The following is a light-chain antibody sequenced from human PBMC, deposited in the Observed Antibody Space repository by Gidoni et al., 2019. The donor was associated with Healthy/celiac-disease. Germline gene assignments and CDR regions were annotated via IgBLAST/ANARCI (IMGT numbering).Light chain of an antibody. CDR1: QGISSY. CDR3: QQYYSYPLT. CDR2: AAS. V-gene: IGKV1-8*01. Sequence: AIRMTQSPSSFSASTGARVTITCRASQGISSYLAWYQQEPGKAPKLLSYAASALQSGVPSRFSGSGSGTDFTLTSSCLQSEDFATYYCQQYYSYPLTFGGGTKVEIK. J-gene: IGKJ4*01.